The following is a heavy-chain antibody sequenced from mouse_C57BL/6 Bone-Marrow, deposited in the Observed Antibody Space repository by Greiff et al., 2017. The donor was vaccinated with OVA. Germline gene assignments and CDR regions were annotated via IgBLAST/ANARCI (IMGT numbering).Heavy chain of an antibody. CDR2: INSDGGST. CDR1: EYEFPSHD. Sequence: EVKVVESGGGLVQPGASLKLSCESNEYEFPSHDMSWVRKTPEKRLELVAAINSDGGSTYYPATMKRRFIISRDNTKKTLYLQMSSLRSEDTALYYCARPQLRPAMGYWGQGTSVTVSS. CDR3: ARPQLRPAMGY. D-gene: IGHD3-1*01. V-gene: IGHV5-2*01. J-gene: IGHJ4*01.